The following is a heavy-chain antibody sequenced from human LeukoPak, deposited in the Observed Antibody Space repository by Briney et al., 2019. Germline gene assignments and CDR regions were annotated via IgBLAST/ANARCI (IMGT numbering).Heavy chain of an antibody. J-gene: IGHJ4*02. V-gene: IGHV4-59*12. Sequence: SETLSLTCTVSGGSISSYYWSWIRQPPGKGLEWIGEIYHSGSTNYNPSLKSRVTISVDKSKNQFSLKLSSVTAADTAVYYCARTRYSSSLGYWGQGTLVTVSS. CDR2: IYHSGST. CDR3: ARTRYSSSLGY. CDR1: GGSISSYY. D-gene: IGHD6-13*01.